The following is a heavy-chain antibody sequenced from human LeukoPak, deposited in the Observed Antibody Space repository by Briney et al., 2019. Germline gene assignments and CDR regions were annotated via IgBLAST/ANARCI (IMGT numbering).Heavy chain of an antibody. V-gene: IGHV3-74*01. CDR3: AKAWGHSSSWYEPLDFDY. Sequence: GGSLRLSCAASGFTFTAYWFHWVRQAPGKGLVWVSRINIDGGGTIYADSVKGRFTIFRDNAEDTLYLQMNSLRAEDTAVYYCAKAWGHSSSWYEPLDFDYWGQGTLVTVSS. J-gene: IGHJ4*02. CDR1: GFTFTAYW. CDR2: INIDGGGT. D-gene: IGHD6-13*01.